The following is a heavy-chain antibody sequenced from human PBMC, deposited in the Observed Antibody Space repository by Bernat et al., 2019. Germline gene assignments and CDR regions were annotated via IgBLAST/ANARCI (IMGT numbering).Heavy chain of an antibody. CDR1: GYTFTSYG. D-gene: IGHD6-19*01. V-gene: IGHV1-18*01. Sequence: QVQLVQSGAEVKKPGASVKVSCKASGYTFTSYGISWVRQAPGQGLEWMGWISAYNGNTNYAQKLQGKGTMTTDTSTSTAYMELRSQRSDDTDVDYCARDRPSGWELGNYWGQGTLVTVSS. CDR3: ARDRPSGWELGNY. J-gene: IGHJ4*02. CDR2: ISAYNGNT.